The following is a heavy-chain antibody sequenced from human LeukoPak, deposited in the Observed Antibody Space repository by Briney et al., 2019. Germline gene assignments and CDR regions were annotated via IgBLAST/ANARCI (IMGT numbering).Heavy chain of an antibody. CDR2: IWYDGSNK. CDR1: GFTFSSYG. CDR3: ARAIAAAGYYYYGMDV. V-gene: IGHV3-33*01. J-gene: IGHJ6*02. Sequence: PGGSLRLSWAASGFTFSSYGMHWVRQAPGKGLEWVAVIWYDGSNKYYADSVKGRFTISRDNSKNTLYLQMNSLRAEDTAVYYCARAIAAAGYYYYGMDVWGQGTTVTVSS. D-gene: IGHD6-13*01.